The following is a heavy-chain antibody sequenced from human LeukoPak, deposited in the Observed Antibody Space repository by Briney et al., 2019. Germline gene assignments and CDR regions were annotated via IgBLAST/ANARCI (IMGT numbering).Heavy chain of an antibody. D-gene: IGHD3-10*01. Sequence: PGGSLRLSCAASGFTVSSNYMSWVRQAPGKGLEWVSVIYSGGSTYYAYSVKGRFTISRDNSKNTLYRQMNSLRAEDTAVYYCASGSGSYRTPYYYMDVWGTGTTVTVSS. CDR2: IYSGGST. CDR3: ASGSGSYRTPYYYMDV. V-gene: IGHV3-53*01. J-gene: IGHJ6*03. CDR1: GFTVSSNY.